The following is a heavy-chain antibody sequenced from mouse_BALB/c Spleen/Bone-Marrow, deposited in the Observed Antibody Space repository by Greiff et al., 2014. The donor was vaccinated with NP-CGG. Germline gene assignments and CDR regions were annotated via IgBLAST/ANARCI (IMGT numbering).Heavy chain of an antibody. CDR1: GFNIKDTY. CDR3: ARADGYYPWFAY. J-gene: IGHJ3*01. D-gene: IGHD2-3*01. CDR2: IDPANDNT. V-gene: IGHV14-3*02. Sequence: VQLKQSGAEFVKPGASVKLSCTASGFNIKDTYMHWVKRRPEQGLEWIGRIDPANDNTKYDPKFQGKATITADTSSNTAYLQLSSLTSEHTAFYYCARADGYYPWFAYLRQPTLVTVSA.